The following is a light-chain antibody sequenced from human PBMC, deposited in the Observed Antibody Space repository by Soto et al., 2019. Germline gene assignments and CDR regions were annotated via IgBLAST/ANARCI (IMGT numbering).Light chain of an antibody. CDR3: CSYAASSTPYV. CDR2: DVN. Sequence: QSALTQPRSVSGSPGQSVTISCTGTSNDVGRFDYVSWYQQHPGKAPKVIMYDVNERPSGVPNRFSGSKSGNTASLTISGLQPADEADYYCCSYAASSTPYVFGTGTKGTVL. CDR1: SNDVGRFDY. V-gene: IGLV2-11*01. J-gene: IGLJ1*01.